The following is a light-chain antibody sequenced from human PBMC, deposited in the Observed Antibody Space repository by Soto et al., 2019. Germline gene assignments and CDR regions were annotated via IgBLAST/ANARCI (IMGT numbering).Light chain of an antibody. CDR1: QPVSDN. CDR3: QQLDSFPIT. V-gene: IGKV3-15*01. CDR2: GAS. J-gene: IGKJ5*01. Sequence: EVVMTQSPATLSVSPWVGATLSCWASQPVSDNLAWYQQKPGQAPRLLIYGASARALGIPARFSGSGSGTDFTLTISGLQPEDFATYFCQQLDSFPITFGQGTRLEIK.